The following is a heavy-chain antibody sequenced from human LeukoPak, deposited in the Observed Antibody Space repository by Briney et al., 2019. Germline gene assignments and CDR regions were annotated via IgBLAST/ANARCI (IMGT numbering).Heavy chain of an antibody. CDR3: ARETPTYYYDSSGYGGVDY. V-gene: IGHV3-53*05. J-gene: IGHJ4*02. D-gene: IGHD3-22*01. CDR2: IYSDGST. CDR1: GLSVSGNC. Sequence: GGSLRLSCVASGLSVSGNCMSWVRQAPGKGLEWVSVIYSDGSTYYSDSVKGRYTISRDNSKNTLYLQMNSLRAEDTAVYYCARETPTYYYDSSGYGGVDYWGQGTLVTVSS.